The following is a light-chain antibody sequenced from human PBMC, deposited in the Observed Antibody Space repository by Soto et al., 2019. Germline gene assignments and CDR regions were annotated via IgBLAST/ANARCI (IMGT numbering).Light chain of an antibody. CDR1: QSVSNNY. V-gene: IGKV3-20*01. J-gene: IGKJ1*01. CDR2: GAS. Sequence: ELVFTQSPGTLSLSPGERATLSCRVSQSVSNNYLAWYQQPRGQANRLLIYGASMRATGLPDRFSGSASRTDFTLTISRLEPEDFAVYYCQQYGSSGTFGQGTKVDIK. CDR3: QQYGSSGT.